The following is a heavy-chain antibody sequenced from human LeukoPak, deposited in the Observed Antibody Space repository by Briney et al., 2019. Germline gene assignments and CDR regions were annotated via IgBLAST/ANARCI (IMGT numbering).Heavy chain of an antibody. CDR2: IIPIFGTT. D-gene: IGHD3-22*01. CDR1: GGTFSNYA. CDR3: ARGGEANYYDTSGYYLYYY. Sequence: SAKVSCKASGGTFSNYAISWVRQAPGQGLEWMGRIIPIFGTTNYAQKFQGRVTITTDESTSTAYMELSSLRSEDTAVYYCARGGEANYYDTSGYYLYYYWGQGTLVTVSS. V-gene: IGHV1-69*05. J-gene: IGHJ4*02.